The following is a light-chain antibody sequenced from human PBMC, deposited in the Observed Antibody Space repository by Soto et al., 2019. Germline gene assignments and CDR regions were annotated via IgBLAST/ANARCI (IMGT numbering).Light chain of an antibody. Sequence: DIHMTQSPSSLSASVGDTVTITCRASQNIDMYLNWYQQKPGKAPRVLISGASNLQSGVPSRFSGSGSGTDFTLTISSLQPEDFASYFCQHTLNSPPWTFGQGTKVDIK. V-gene: IGKV1-39*01. CDR1: QNIDMY. CDR3: QHTLNSPPWT. J-gene: IGKJ1*01. CDR2: GAS.